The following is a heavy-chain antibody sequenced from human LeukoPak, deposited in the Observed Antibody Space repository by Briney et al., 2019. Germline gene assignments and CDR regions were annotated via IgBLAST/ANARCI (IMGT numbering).Heavy chain of an antibody. CDR3: ARERRSSSPGEQQLVRAFDI. CDR2: INTNTGNP. V-gene: IGHV7-4-1*02. CDR1: GCTFTNYA. J-gene: IGHJ3*02. Sequence: GASVKVSCKASGCTFTNYAMNWVRQAPGQGLEWMGWINTNTGNPTYAQGFTGRFVFSLDTSVSTAYLQISSLKAEDTAMYYCARERRSSSPGEQQLVRAFDIWGQGTMVTVSS. D-gene: IGHD6-13*01.